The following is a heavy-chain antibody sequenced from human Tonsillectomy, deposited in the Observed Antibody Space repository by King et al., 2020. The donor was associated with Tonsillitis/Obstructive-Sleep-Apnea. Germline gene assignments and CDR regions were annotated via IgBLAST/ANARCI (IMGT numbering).Heavy chain of an antibody. CDR3: ARGDTMVNNWFDP. V-gene: IGHV3-21*01. Sequence: VQLQESGGGLVKPGGSLRLSCAASGFPFSSYSMNWVRQAPGKGLEWVSSISSSSSYIYQADSVKGRFTISRDNAKNSLYLQMNSLRAEDTAVYYCARGDTMVNNWFDPWGQGTLVTVSS. J-gene: IGHJ5*02. CDR1: GFPFSSYS. CDR2: ISSSSSYI. D-gene: IGHD3-10*01.